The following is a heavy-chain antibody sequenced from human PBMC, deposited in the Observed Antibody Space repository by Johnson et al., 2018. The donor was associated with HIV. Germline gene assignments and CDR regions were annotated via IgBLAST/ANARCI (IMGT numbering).Heavy chain of an antibody. CDR2: IYSGGST. V-gene: IGHV3-66*01. J-gene: IGHJ3*02. CDR1: GFTFSTYT. D-gene: IGHD2-2*01. Sequence: VQLVESGGGLVQPGGSLRLSCAASGFTFSTYTLHWVRLAPGKGLEWVSVIYSGGSTYYADSVKGRFTISRDNSKNTLYLQMNSLRAEDTAVYYCARGVVVVPAASSHAFDIWGQGTMVTVSS. CDR3: ARGVVVVPAASSHAFDI.